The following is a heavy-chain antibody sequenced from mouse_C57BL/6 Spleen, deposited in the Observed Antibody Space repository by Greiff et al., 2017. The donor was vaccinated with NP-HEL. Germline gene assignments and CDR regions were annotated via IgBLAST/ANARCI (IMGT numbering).Heavy chain of an antibody. CDR2: IRNKANNHAT. Sequence: EVKLEESGGGLVQPGGSMKLSCAASGFTFSDAWMDWVRQSPEKGLEWVAEIRNKANNHATYYAESVKGRFTISRDDSKSSVYLQMNSLRAEDTGIYYCTRMSYYGNYPYAMDYWGQGTSVTVSS. D-gene: IGHD2-1*01. J-gene: IGHJ4*01. V-gene: IGHV6-6*01. CDR1: GFTFSDAW. CDR3: TRMSYYGNYPYAMDY.